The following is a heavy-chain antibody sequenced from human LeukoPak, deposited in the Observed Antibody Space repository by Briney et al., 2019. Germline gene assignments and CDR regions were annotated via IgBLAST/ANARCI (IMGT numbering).Heavy chain of an antibody. V-gene: IGHV4-38-2*02. CDR2: IYYSGST. D-gene: IGHD6-13*01. CDR1: GYSISSGYY. J-gene: IGHJ4*02. Sequence: SETLSLTCTVSGYSISSGYYWGWIRQPPGKGLEWIGSIYYSGSTYYNPSLKSRVTISVDTSKNQFSLKLSSVTAADTAVYYCARARGSSWYGENALFDYWGQGTLVTVSS. CDR3: ARARGSSWYGENALFDY.